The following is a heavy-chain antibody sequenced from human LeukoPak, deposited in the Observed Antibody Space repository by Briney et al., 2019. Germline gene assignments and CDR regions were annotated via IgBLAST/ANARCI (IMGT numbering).Heavy chain of an antibody. Sequence: PGRSLRLSCAASGFTFSAYGMDWVRQAPGKGLEWVAFIRSDGSNKYYADSVKGRFTISRDNSKNTVYLQMNSLRPEDTAVYYCAKHDPPYCGGDCYPEEFDYWGQGTLVTVSS. D-gene: IGHD2-21*02. CDR1: GFTFSAYG. CDR3: AKHDPPYCGGDCYPEEFDY. V-gene: IGHV3-30*02. CDR2: IRSDGSNK. J-gene: IGHJ4*02.